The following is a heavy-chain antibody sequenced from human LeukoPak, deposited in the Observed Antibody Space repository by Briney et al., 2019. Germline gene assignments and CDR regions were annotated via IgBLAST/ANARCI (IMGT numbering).Heavy chain of an antibody. D-gene: IGHD3-22*01. V-gene: IGHV4-34*01. Sequence: SETLSLTCAVYGGSFSGYYWSWIRQPPGKGLEWIGEINHSGSTNYNPSLKSRVTISVDTSKNQFSLKLSSVTAADTAVYYCARGYDSSGYYFTLGYYYHYMDVWGKGTTVTVSS. CDR2: INHSGST. CDR1: GGSFSGYY. CDR3: ARGYDSSGYYFTLGYYYHYMDV. J-gene: IGHJ6*03.